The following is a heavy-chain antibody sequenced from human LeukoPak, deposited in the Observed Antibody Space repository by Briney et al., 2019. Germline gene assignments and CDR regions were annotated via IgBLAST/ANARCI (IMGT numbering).Heavy chain of an antibody. CDR1: GYSFTSYW. Sequence: GESLKISCQGSGYSFTSYWIGWVRQMPGKGREWMGIIYPGDSDTRYSPSFQGQVTISADKSISTAYLQWSSLKASDTAMYFCATHRDYTYGYSDYWGQGTLVTVSS. J-gene: IGHJ4*02. CDR3: ATHRDYTYGYSDY. D-gene: IGHD5-18*01. CDR2: IYPGDSDT. V-gene: IGHV5-51*01.